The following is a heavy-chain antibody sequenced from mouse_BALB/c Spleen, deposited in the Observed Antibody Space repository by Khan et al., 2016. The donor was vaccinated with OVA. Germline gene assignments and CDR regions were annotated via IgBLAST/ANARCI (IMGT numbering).Heavy chain of an antibody. Sequence: QIQLVQSGPGLVAPSQSLSITCTVSGFSLTSYGVYWVRQPPGKGLEWLGIIWAGGSTNYNSALMSRLSISKDNSKSQVFLKMNSLQTVDTAMYYCARDDGGGNDAMDYWGQGTSVTVSS. CDR3: ARDDGGGNDAMDY. CDR2: IWAGGST. CDR1: GFSLTSYG. J-gene: IGHJ4*01. V-gene: IGHV2-9*02. D-gene: IGHD2-1*01.